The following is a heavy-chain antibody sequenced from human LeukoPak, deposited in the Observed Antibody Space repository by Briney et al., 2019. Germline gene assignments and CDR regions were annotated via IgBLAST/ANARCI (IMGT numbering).Heavy chain of an antibody. CDR2: IIPIFGTA. V-gene: IGHV1-69*13. Sequence: SVKVSCKASGGTFSSYAICWVRQAPGQGLEWMGGIIPIFGTANYAQKFQGRVTITADESTSTAYMELSSLRSEDTAVYYCARESGVVPAAIVPAFDIWGQGTMVTVSS. CDR3: ARESGVVPAAIVPAFDI. J-gene: IGHJ3*02. D-gene: IGHD2-2*02. CDR1: GGTFSSYA.